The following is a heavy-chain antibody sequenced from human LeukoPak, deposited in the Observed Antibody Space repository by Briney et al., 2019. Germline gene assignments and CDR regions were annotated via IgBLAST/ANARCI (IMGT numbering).Heavy chain of an antibody. CDR3: ARESIVVVPAATY. CDR2: IKYDGSGK. D-gene: IGHD2-2*01. J-gene: IGHJ4*02. V-gene: IGHV3-7*01. CDR1: GFTLSSYW. Sequence: GGSLRLSCAASGFTLSSYWMSWVRQAPGKGLEWVANIKYDGSGKYYADSVKGRFTISRDDAKNSLYLEMNRLRVEDTAVYYCARESIVVVPAATYWGQGTLVTVSS.